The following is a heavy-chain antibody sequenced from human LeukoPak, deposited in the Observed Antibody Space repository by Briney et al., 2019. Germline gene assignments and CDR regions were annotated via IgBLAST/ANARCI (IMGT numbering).Heavy chain of an antibody. J-gene: IGHJ4*02. CDR2: ISGSGDST. CDR3: VKGCSYTSCYTSDY. D-gene: IGHD2-2*02. Sequence: PGGSLRLSCAASGFTFNNYAMTWVRQAPGKGLEWVSTISGSGDSTHYADSVKGRFTISRDNSKNMPYLQMNSLRVEDTAIYYCVKGCSYTSCYTSDYWGQGTLVTVSS. CDR1: GFTFNNYA. V-gene: IGHV3-23*01.